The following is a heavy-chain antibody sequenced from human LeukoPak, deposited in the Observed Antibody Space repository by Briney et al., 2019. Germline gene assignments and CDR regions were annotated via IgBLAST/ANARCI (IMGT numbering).Heavy chain of an antibody. CDR3: AKDRDPYDYGSGSYYNGVFDY. V-gene: IGHV3-23*01. J-gene: IGHJ4*02. CDR1: DFSFTNYA. CDR2: VSNRGGTT. D-gene: IGHD3-10*01. Sequence: GGSLRLSCAASDFSFTNYAMSWVRQAPGKGLEWVSAVSNRGGTTYYADSVKGRFTISRDNSKNTLYLQMNSLRAEDTAVYYCAKDRDPYDYGSGSYYNGVFDYWGQGTLVTVSS.